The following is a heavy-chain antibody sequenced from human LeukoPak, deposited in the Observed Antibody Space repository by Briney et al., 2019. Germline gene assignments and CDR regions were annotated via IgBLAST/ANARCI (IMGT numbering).Heavy chain of an antibody. CDR2: ISSSSSYI. D-gene: IGHD3-3*01. V-gene: IGHV3-21*01. Sequence: GGSLRFSCAASGFTFSSYSMNWVRQAPGKGLEWVSSISSSSSYIYYADSVKGRFTISRDNAKNSLYLQMNSLRAEDTAVYYCARVGLLYDFWSPKRYYYGMDVWGQGTTVTVSS. J-gene: IGHJ6*02. CDR1: GFTFSSYS. CDR3: ARVGLLYDFWSPKRYYYGMDV.